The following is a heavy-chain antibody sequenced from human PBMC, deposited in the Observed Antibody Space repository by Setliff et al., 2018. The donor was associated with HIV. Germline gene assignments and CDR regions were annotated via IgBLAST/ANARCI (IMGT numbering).Heavy chain of an antibody. Sequence: SETLSLTCSVSGGSMKNYYWNWFRQYPGKGLEWIGYIHYTGTTNQNPSLRSLITISLDTSKNQFSLKLTSVTAADTAVYYCARAPYVSGSFGWFDPWGQGTLVTVSS. CDR3: ARAPYVSGSFGWFDP. CDR1: GGSMKNYY. D-gene: IGHD3-10*01. V-gene: IGHV4-59*12. J-gene: IGHJ5*02. CDR2: IHYTGTT.